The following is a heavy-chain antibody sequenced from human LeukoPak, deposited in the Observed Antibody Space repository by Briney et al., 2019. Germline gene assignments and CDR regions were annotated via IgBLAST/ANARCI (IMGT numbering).Heavy chain of an antibody. Sequence: PGGSLRLSCSASGFTFSSYAMHWVRQAPGKGLEYVSAISSNGGSTYYAGSVKGRFTIYRDNSKNTLYLQMSSLRAEDTAVYYCVKGQGIVVVVGVFLDYWGQGTLVTVSS. J-gene: IGHJ4*02. CDR2: ISSNGGST. D-gene: IGHD2-15*01. V-gene: IGHV3-64D*09. CDR1: GFTFSSYA. CDR3: VKGQGIVVVVGVFLDY.